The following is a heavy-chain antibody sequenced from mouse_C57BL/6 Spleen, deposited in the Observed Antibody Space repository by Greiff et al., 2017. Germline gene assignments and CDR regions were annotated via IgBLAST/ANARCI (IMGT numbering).Heavy chain of an antibody. Sequence: EVQGVESGEGLVKPGGSLKLSCAASGFTFSSYAMSWVRQTPEKRLEWVAYISSGGDYIYYADTVKGRFTISRDNARNTLYLQMSSLKSEDTAMYYCTRDSIVGAMDYWGQGTSVTVSS. V-gene: IGHV5-9-1*02. D-gene: IGHD2-12*01. CDR2: ISSGGDYI. CDR3: TRDSIVGAMDY. CDR1: GFTFSSYA. J-gene: IGHJ4*01.